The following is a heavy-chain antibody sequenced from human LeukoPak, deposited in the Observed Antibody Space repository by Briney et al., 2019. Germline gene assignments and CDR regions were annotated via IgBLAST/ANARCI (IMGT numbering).Heavy chain of an antibody. CDR2: IWYDGSNK. D-gene: IGHD5-12*01. CDR1: GFTFSSYS. V-gene: IGHV3-33*06. Sequence: GGSLRLSCAASGFTFSSYSMNWVRQAPGKGLEWVAVIWYDGSNKYYADSVKGRFTISRDNSKNTLYLQMTSLRAEDTAVYYCAKEGIDGSGYDLDYWGQGTRVTVSS. J-gene: IGHJ4*02. CDR3: AKEGIDGSGYDLDY.